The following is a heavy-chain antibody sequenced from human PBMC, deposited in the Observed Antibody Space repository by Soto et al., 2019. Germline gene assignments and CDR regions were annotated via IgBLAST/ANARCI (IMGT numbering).Heavy chain of an antibody. CDR2: IFYTGTT. V-gene: IGHV4-39*02. CDR1: GGSISYNSYY. D-gene: IGHD2-2*01. J-gene: IGHJ5*02. Sequence: SETLSLTCSVSGGSISYNSYYWGWIRQPPGKGLEWVGGIFYTGTTYYSPSLKDRVTISVDTSKNSFSLNLTSVTAADTAVYFCARLVVVAPVANAWGQGTLVTSPQ. CDR3: ARLVVVAPVANA.